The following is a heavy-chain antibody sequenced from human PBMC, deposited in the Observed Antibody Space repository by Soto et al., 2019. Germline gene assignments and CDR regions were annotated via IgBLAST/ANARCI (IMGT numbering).Heavy chain of an antibody. V-gene: IGHV4-39*01. Sequence: PSETLSLTCTVSGGSISSSSYYWGWIRQPPGKGLEWIGSIYYSGSTYYNPSLKSRVTISVDTSKNQFSLKLSSVTAADTAVYYCERRIEVSGVTYYFDYWGQGTLVNVSS. CDR2: IYYSGST. J-gene: IGHJ4*02. D-gene: IGHD2-8*02. CDR1: GGSISSSSYY. CDR3: ERRIEVSGVTYYFDY.